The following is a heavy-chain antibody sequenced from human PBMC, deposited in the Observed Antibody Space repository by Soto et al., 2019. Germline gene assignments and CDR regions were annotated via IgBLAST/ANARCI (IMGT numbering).Heavy chain of an antibody. J-gene: IGHJ6*02. CDR1: GGTFSSYA. Sequence: QVQLVQSGAEVKKPGSSVKVSCKASGGTFSSYAISWVRQAPGQGLEWMGGIIPIFGTANYAQKFQGRVTITADESASTAYMELSSLRSEDTAVYYCARVIAAAGIHYYGMDVWGQGTTVTVSS. D-gene: IGHD6-13*01. CDR2: IIPIFGTA. V-gene: IGHV1-69*01. CDR3: ARVIAAAGIHYYGMDV.